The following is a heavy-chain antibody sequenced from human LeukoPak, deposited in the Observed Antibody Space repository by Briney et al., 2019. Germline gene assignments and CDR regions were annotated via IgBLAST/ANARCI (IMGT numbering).Heavy chain of an antibody. D-gene: IGHD5-12*01. CDR3: AKGGYDYVEIGYFDF. J-gene: IGHJ4*02. CDR1: GFTFSSYT. CDR2: ISYDGSNE. Sequence: PGRSLRLSCAASGFTFSSYTMHWVRQAPGKGLEWVAVISYDGSNEYYADSVNGRFTISRDNSKNTLYLQMNSLRDEDTAVYYCAKGGYDYVEIGYFDFWGQGTLVTVSS. V-gene: IGHV3-30*01.